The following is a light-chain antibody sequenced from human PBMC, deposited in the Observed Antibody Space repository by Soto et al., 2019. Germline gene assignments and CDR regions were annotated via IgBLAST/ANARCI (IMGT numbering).Light chain of an antibody. CDR1: SSDVGGYNY. CDR3: SSYTSSSTLV. J-gene: IGLJ1*01. V-gene: IGLV2-14*01. CDR2: EVS. Sequence: QSALTQPASVSGSPGQSFTISCTGTSSDVGGYNYVSWYQQHPGKAPKLMIYEVSNRPSGVSNRFSGSKSGNTASLTISGLQAEDEADYYCSSYTSSSTLVFGTRTKVTVL.